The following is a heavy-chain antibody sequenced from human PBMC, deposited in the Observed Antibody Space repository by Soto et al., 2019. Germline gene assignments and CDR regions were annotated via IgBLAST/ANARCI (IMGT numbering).Heavy chain of an antibody. CDR2: ISGSGDIT. J-gene: IGHJ4*02. V-gene: IGHV3-23*01. CDR1: GFTFSSYG. Sequence: EVQLLESGGGLVQPGGSLRLSCAASGFTFSSYGMTWVRQAPGKGPEWVSGISGSGDITVYADSVKGRFTISRDNSKNTLYLQMNSLRAEDTALYYCAKDKYYDWGQGTLFTVSS. CDR3: AKDKYYD. D-gene: IGHD3-22*01.